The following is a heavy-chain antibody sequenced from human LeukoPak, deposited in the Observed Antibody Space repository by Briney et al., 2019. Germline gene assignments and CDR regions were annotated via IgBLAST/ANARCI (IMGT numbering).Heavy chain of an antibody. CDR3: AREGATVTDAFDI. J-gene: IGHJ3*02. CDR2: ISSSSYI. CDR1: GXTFSSYT. D-gene: IGHD4-17*01. V-gene: IGHV3-21*01. Sequence: PGGSLRLSCAASGXTFSSYTMNWVRQVPGKGLEWVSSISSSSYIYYVDSVKGRFTISRDNAKNSLYLQMNSLRAEDTAVYYCAREGATVTDAFDIWGQGTLVTVSS.